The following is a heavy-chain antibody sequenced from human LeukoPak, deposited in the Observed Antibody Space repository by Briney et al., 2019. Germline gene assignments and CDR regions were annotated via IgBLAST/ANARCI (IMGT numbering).Heavy chain of an antibody. J-gene: IGHJ4*02. Sequence: GGSLRLSCTVSGFTFSNAWMSWVRQAPGKGLEWLGRLKSKTDGGTTDYAAPVKGRFTISRDDSKNTLYLQMNSLKTEDTAVYYCTTLPWFGEFSNPFDYWGQGTLVTVSS. D-gene: IGHD3-10*01. CDR2: LKSKTDGGTT. CDR3: TTLPWFGEFSNPFDY. CDR1: GFTFSNAW. V-gene: IGHV3-15*01.